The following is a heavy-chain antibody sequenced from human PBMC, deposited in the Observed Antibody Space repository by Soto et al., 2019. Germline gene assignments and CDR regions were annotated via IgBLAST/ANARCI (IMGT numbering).Heavy chain of an antibody. CDR1: GFTFSSYA. CDR3: VRSGYCSGGSCSEYYFDY. V-gene: IGHV3-30-3*01. J-gene: IGHJ4*02. D-gene: IGHD2-15*01. CDR2: ISYDGSNK. Sequence: GGSLRLSCAASGFTFSSYAMHWVRQAPGKGLEWVAVISYDGSNKYYADSVKGRFTISRDNSKNTLYLQMNSLRAEDTAVYYCVRSGYCSGGSCSEYYFDYWGQGTLVTVSS.